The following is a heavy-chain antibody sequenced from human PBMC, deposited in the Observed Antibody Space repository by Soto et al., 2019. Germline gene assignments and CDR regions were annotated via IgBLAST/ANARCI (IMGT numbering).Heavy chain of an antibody. J-gene: IGHJ4*01. D-gene: IGHD3-22*01. CDR2: TDYSGNT. CDR1: SDSISSYY. V-gene: IGHV4-59*08. CDR3: ARAVVDILYYLDY. Sequence: QVQLQASGPGLVRPSETLSLTCTVSSDSISSYYWLWIRQSPGKGLEWIRYTDYSGNTNYNPSLQGRVTISGGTSKNLFSLRLSSVTAAHTAVYYCARAVVDILYYLDYWGKGTLVTVSS.